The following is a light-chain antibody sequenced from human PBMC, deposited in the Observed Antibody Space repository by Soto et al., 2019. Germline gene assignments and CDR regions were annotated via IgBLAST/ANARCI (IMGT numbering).Light chain of an antibody. V-gene: IGLV1-40*01. J-gene: IGLJ3*02. CDR1: SSNIGGGYV. CDR2: GNS. CDR3: QTCDSSLSDGV. Sequence: QSVLTQPPSVSVAPGQRVTISCTGSSSNIGGGYVAHWYQQLPGPAPKLLIYGNSQRPSGVPDRFSGSKSGSSAPLGITALRAGDEAVYYCQTCDSSLSDGVFGGGTQLTVL.